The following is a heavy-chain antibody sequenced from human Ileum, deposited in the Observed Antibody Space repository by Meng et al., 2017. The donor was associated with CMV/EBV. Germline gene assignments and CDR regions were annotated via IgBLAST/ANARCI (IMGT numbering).Heavy chain of an antibody. Sequence: DSIRSGRSRWSRVRQHQWKGLDWIGSISYSESPHYNPSLKSRATISLDTSKNQFALKVSAVTAADTAVYFCARDRRDTVMGIVFDYWGQGTLVTVSS. V-gene: IGHV4-31*02. CDR3: ARDRRDTVMGIVFDY. J-gene: IGHJ4*02. CDR2: ISYSESP. CDR1: DSIRSGRSR. D-gene: IGHD5-18*01.